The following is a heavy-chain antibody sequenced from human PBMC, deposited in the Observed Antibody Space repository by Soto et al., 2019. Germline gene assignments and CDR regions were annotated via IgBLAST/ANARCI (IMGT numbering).Heavy chain of an antibody. Sequence: QLQLQESGPGLVKPSETLSLTCTVSGGSISSSSHYWGWIRQPPGKGLEWIGSIYYSGSTYYNPSLKSLVTISVDTSKNQFSLKLRSVTAADTAVYYCAREFYYYYGMDVWGQGTTVTVSS. J-gene: IGHJ6*02. CDR2: IYYSGST. CDR3: AREFYYYYGMDV. CDR1: GGSISSSSHY. V-gene: IGHV4-39*01.